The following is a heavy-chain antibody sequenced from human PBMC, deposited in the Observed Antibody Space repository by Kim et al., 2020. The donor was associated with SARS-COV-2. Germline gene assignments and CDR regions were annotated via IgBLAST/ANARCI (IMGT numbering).Heavy chain of an antibody. D-gene: IGHD4-17*01. V-gene: IGHV7-4-1*02. CDR3: ARSGYDYGDYGVGATWALDY. CDR2: INTNTGNP. Sequence: ASVKVSCKASGYTFTSYAMNWVRQAPGQGLEWMGWINTNTGNPTYAQGFTGRFVFSLDTSVSTAYLQISSLKAEDTAVYYCARSGYDYGDYGVGATWALDYWGQGTLVTVSS. CDR1: GYTFTSYA. J-gene: IGHJ4*02.